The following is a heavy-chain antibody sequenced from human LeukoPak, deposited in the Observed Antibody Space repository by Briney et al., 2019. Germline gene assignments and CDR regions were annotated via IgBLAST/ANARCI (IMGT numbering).Heavy chain of an antibody. CDR1: GGTFSSYA. CDR3: ARDVLYCSSTSCYYLGTNGMDV. D-gene: IGHD2-2*01. CDR2: IIPIFGIA. J-gene: IGHJ6*02. V-gene: IGHV1-69*04. Sequence: ASVKVSCKASGGTFSSYAISWVRQAPGQGLEWMGRIIPIFGIANYAQKFQGRVTITADKSTSTAYMELSSLRSEDTAVYYCARDVLYCSSTSCYYLGTNGMDVWGQGTTVTVSS.